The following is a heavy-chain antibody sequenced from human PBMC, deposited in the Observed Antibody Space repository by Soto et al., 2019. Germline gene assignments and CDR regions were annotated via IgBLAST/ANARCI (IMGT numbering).Heavy chain of an antibody. CDR2: INADNGNT. CDR3: ARAYSGYCSSTSCYGTLYWFDP. Sequence: RLEWMGWINADNGNTKYSQKFQGRVTITRDTSASTAYMELSSLRSEDTAVYYCARAYSGYCSSTSCYGTLYWFDPWGQGTLVTVSS. V-gene: IGHV1-3*01. J-gene: IGHJ5*02. D-gene: IGHD2-2*01.